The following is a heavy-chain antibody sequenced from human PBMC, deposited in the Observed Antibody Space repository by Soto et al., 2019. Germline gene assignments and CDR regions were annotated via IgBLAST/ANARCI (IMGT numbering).Heavy chain of an antibody. Sequence: PSETLSLTCTVSGGSISSGDYYWSWIRQPPGKGLEWIGYIYYSGSTYYNKSLKNRVTISLDTSKNQFSMKLSSVTAADTAVYYCAAGGGLPRYYWGQGTLVTVSS. D-gene: IGHD5-12*01. V-gene: IGHV4-30-4*01. CDR2: IYYSGST. J-gene: IGHJ4*02. CDR1: GGSISSGDYY. CDR3: AAGGGLPRYY.